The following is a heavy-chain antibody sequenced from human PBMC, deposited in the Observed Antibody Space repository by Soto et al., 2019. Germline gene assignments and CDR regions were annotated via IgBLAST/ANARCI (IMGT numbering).Heavy chain of an antibody. CDR1: GGSISSGGYY. CDR3: ARLTRDGYNYQFGGMDV. Sequence: QVQLQESGPGLVKPSQTLSLTCTVSGGSISSGGYYWSWIRQHPGKGLEWIGYIYYSGSTYYNPSLKSRVTLSVDTSKNQFSLKLSSVTAADTAVYYCARLTRDGYNYQFGGMDVWGQGTTVTVSS. V-gene: IGHV4-31*03. CDR2: IYYSGST. J-gene: IGHJ6*02. D-gene: IGHD5-12*01.